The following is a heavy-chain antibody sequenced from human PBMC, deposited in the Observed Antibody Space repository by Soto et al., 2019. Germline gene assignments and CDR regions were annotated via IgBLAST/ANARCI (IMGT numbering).Heavy chain of an antibody. J-gene: IGHJ4*02. V-gene: IGHV5-10-1*01. CDR1: GYSFTSYW. CDR2: IDPSDSYT. Sequence: PGESLKISCKGSGYSFTSYWISWVRQMPRKALAWMGRIDPSDSYTNYSPSFQGHVTISADKSISTAYLQWSSLKASDTAMYYCARHSPPDYYDSSGYPAPFDYWGQGTLVTSPQ. CDR3: ARHSPPDYYDSSGYPAPFDY. D-gene: IGHD3-22*01.